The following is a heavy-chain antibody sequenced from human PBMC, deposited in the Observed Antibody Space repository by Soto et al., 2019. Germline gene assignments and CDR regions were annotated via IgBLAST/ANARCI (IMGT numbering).Heavy chain of an antibody. Sequence: KTSETLSLTCTVSGGSISGYYWSWIRQSPGKGLEWIGYIYYSGSTNYNPSLKSRVTISVDTSKNQFSLRLTSVTASDTAMYYCARDHEFDHWGQGALVTVSS. CDR2: IYYSGST. CDR3: ARDHEFDH. J-gene: IGHJ4*02. CDR1: GGSISGYY. V-gene: IGHV4-59*01.